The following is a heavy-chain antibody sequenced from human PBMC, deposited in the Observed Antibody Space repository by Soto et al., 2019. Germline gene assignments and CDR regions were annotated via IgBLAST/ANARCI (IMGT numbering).Heavy chain of an antibody. J-gene: IGHJ4*02. CDR2: ISSGGTTT. V-gene: IGHV3-23*01. Sequence: GGSLRLSCAASGFTFSTHAMSWFRQAPGKGLEWVSSISSGGTTTFYAASVEGRFTISRDKSKNTLYLQMNSLRADDTAVYYCASEGASLGGWFARQFDSWGQGTQVTVSS. CDR3: ASEGASLGGWFARQFDS. CDR1: GFTFSTHA. D-gene: IGHD6-19*01.